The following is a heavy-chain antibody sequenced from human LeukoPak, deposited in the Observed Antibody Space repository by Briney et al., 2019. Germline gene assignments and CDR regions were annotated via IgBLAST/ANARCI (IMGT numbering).Heavy chain of an antibody. J-gene: IGHJ4*02. V-gene: IGHV3-23*01. CDR2: IGGAGNS. Sequence: PGGSLRLSCAVSGFSLRSYGLGWVRQAPGKGLEWVSVIGGAGNSYYTDSVKGRFTISRDNSKNTLYLHMSSLGAEDTAIYYCAKTAPYYLDYWGQGALVTVSS. CDR1: GFSLRSYG. CDR3: AKTAPYYLDY. D-gene: IGHD5-18*01.